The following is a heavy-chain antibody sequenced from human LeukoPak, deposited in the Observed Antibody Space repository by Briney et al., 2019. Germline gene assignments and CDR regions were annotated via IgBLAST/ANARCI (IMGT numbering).Heavy chain of an antibody. V-gene: IGHV6-1*01. D-gene: IGHD3-10*01. J-gene: IGHJ3*02. CDR1: GDSVSSNSAA. Sequence: SQTLSLTCAISGDSVSSNSAAWNWIRQSPSRGLEWLGRTYYRSKWYNDYAVSVKSRITINPDTSKNQFSLQLNSVTPEDTAVYYCAREVHYYGSGSSNPNDAFDIWGQGTMATVSS. CDR3: AREVHYYGSGSSNPNDAFDI. CDR2: TYYRSKWYN.